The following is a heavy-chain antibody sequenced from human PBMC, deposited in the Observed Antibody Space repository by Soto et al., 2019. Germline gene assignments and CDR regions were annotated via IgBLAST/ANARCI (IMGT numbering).Heavy chain of an antibody. V-gene: IGHV3-21*01. CDR3: AKEVSSWFHGMDV. CDR1: GFTFSSYS. D-gene: IGHD6-13*01. J-gene: IGHJ6*02. CDR2: LSSSTSYI. Sequence: EVQLVESGGGPVKPGGSLRLSCAASGFTFSSYSMNWVRQAPGKGLEWVSSLSSSTSYIYYADSVKGRFTISRDTAKNSLYLQMNNLRAEDTAVYYCAKEVSSWFHGMDVWGQGTTVTVSS.